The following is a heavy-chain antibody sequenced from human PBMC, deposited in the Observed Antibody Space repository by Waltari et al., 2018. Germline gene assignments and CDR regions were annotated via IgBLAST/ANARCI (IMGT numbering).Heavy chain of an antibody. CDR3: AKGKIGQQLVRDFDY. J-gene: IGHJ4*02. CDR1: GFIFSNYA. CDR2: IRYDGSNE. V-gene: IGHV3-30*02. D-gene: IGHD6-13*01. Sequence: VQLVESGGGVVQPGGSLRLSCAASGFIFSNYAMHWVRQAPGKGLEWSSFIRYDGSNEYYADSGKGRFTISRDNSKNTLYLQMKSLRAEDTAVYYCAKGKIGQQLVRDFDYWGQGTLVTVSS.